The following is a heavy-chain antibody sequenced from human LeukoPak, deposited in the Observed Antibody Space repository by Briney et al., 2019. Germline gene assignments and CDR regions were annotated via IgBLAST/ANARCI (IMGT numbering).Heavy chain of an antibody. V-gene: IGHV3-7*01. D-gene: IGHD6-25*01. CDR3: ASTDDAAAGPN. Sequence: ARSMRLSCAASASIFSNDWMTCVRQAQGKVLEWVANINQNGGVTFYADPVKGRFTISKDNAKNSLYLQMNTLSVEDTAVYYCASTDDAAAGPNWGQGTLVTVSS. J-gene: IGHJ4*02. CDR1: ASIFSNDW. CDR2: INQNGGVT.